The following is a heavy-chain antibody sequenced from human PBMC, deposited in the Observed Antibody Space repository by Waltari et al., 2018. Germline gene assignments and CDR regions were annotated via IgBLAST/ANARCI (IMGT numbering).Heavy chain of an antibody. D-gene: IGHD6-6*01. Sequence: EVQLVESGGGLVQHGGSLRLSCAASGFTFSSYEMNWVRQAPGKGLEWVSYISSSGSTIYYADSVKGRFTISRDNAKNSLYLQMNSLRAEDTAVYYCVRGDSSSDYWGQGTLVTVSS. CDR1: GFTFSSYE. CDR3: VRGDSSSDY. J-gene: IGHJ4*02. CDR2: ISSSGSTI. V-gene: IGHV3-48*03.